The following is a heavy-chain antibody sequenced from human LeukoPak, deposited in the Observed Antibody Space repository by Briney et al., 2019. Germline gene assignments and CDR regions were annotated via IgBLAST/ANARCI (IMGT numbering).Heavy chain of an antibody. Sequence: ASVKASCKASGYTFTSYAMHWVRQAPGQRLEWMGWINAGNGNTKYSQKFQGRVTITRDTSASTAYMELSSLRSEDTAVYYCARDREARWHYYFDYWGQGTLVTVSS. J-gene: IGHJ4*02. CDR3: ARDREARWHYYFDY. CDR2: INAGNGNT. CDR1: GYTFTSYA. D-gene: IGHD4-23*01. V-gene: IGHV1-3*01.